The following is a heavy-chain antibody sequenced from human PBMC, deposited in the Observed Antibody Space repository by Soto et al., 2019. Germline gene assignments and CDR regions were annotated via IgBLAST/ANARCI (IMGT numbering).Heavy chain of an antibody. Sequence: QITLKESGPTLVKPTQTLTLTCTFSGFSLSTSGVGVGWIRQPPGKALEWLALIYWDDDKRYSPSLKSRLTTPKETSKNQVVLTMTNMDPVDKATYYRTTVRHYWYVDLWGRGTLVTVSS. V-gene: IGHV2-5*02. J-gene: IGHJ2*01. CDR2: IYWDDDK. CDR3: TTVRHYWYVDL. CDR1: GFSLSTSGVG.